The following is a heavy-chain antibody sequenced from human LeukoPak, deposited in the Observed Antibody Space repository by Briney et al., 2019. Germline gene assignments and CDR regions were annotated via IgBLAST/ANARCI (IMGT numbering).Heavy chain of an antibody. J-gene: IGHJ3*02. Sequence: GESLKISCKDSGHSFGTYWIAWVRQMPGKGLEWMGIIYPGDSDTKYSPSFQGQVTISADKSITTAYLQWSSLKASDTAMYYCASSRIVGATDAFDIWGQGTMVTVSS. D-gene: IGHD1-26*01. CDR2: IYPGDSDT. V-gene: IGHV5-51*01. CDR3: ASSRIVGATDAFDI. CDR1: GHSFGTYW.